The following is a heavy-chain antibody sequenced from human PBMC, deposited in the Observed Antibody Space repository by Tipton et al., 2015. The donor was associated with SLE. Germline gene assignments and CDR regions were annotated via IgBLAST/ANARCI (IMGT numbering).Heavy chain of an antibody. CDR2: ITNSGNT. D-gene: IGHD2-8*01. Sequence: TLSLTCAVYGGAFSGHYWDWIRQPPGKGPEWIGRITNSGNTYYTPSFQSRVTMSVDTSKNHFSLKLSSVTAADTAVYYCARHDTNYGRNWFDPWGQGTLVTVSS. V-gene: IGHV4-34*01. CDR1: GGAFSGHY. CDR3: ARHDTNYGRNWFDP. J-gene: IGHJ5*02.